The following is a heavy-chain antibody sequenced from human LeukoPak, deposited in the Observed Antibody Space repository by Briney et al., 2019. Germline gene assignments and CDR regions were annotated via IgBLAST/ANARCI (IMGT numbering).Heavy chain of an antibody. CDR2: IIPIFGTA. V-gene: IGHV1-69*13. Sequence: SVKVSCKASGYTFTNYGMNWVRQAPGQGLEWMGGIIPIFGTANYAQKFQGRVTITADESTSTAYMELSSLRSEDTAVYYCARGIPGEDDSYGMDVWGQGTTVTVSS. CDR1: GYTFTNYG. CDR3: ARGIPGEDDSYGMDV. J-gene: IGHJ6*02. D-gene: IGHD3-16*01.